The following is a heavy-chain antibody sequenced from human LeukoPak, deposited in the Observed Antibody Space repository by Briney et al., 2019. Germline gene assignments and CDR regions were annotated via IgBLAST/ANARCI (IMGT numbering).Heavy chain of an antibody. J-gene: IGHJ6*04. CDR3: AELGITMIGGV. CDR1: GFTFSSYG. Sequence: GGSLRLSCAASGFTFSSYGISWVRQAPGKGLEWVSAISGSGGSTYYADSVKGRFTISRDNAKNSLYLQMNSLRAEDTAVYYCAELGITMIGGVWGKGTTVTISS. V-gene: IGHV3-23*01. CDR2: ISGSGGST. D-gene: IGHD3-10*02.